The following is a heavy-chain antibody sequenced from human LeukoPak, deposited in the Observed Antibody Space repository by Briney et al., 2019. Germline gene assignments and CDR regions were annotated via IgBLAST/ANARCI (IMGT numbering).Heavy chain of an antibody. CDR2: IRSRAYGGAA. V-gene: IGHV3-49*04. J-gene: IGHJ4*02. D-gene: IGHD3-16*01. CDR1: GFTFGDYA. CDR3: TRARGSPPWAMFIDY. Sequence: GGSLRLSCTVSGFTFGDYAMSWVRQAPGKGLEWVGFIRSRAYGGAAEYAPSVKNRFIISRDDSNGIAYLQMNSLKSEDTAIYSCTRARGSPPWAMFIDYWGQGTLVTVSS.